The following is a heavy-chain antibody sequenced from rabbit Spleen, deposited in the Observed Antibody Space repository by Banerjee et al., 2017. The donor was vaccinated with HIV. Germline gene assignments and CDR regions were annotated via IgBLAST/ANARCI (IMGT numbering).Heavy chain of an antibody. CDR1: GFSFNGVYY. CDR3: ARDTGSSFSSYGMDL. V-gene: IGHV1S40*01. Sequence: QSLEESGGDLVKPGASLTLTCTASGFSFNGVYYMCWVRQAPGKGLEWIACIYVGGDDWTYYASWAKGRFTISKTSSTTVTLQMTSLTVADTATYFCARDTGSSFSSYGMDLWGPGTLVTVS. J-gene: IGHJ6*01. CDR2: IYVGGDDWT. D-gene: IGHD8-1*01.